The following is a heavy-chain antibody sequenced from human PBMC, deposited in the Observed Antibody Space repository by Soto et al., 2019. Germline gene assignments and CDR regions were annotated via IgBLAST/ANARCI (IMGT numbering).Heavy chain of an antibody. J-gene: IGHJ4*02. D-gene: IGHD6-19*01. CDR2: ISGSGTST. CDR1: GFTFSNFA. V-gene: IGHV3-23*01. CDR3: AKDRKSGSGWYWDY. Sequence: GSLRLSCAASGFTFSNFAMSWVRQAPGKGLEWVSAISGSGTSTYDADSVKGRFSISRDNSKNTLYLQMNSLRAEDTAVYYCAKDRKSGSGWYWDYWGQGTLVTVSS.